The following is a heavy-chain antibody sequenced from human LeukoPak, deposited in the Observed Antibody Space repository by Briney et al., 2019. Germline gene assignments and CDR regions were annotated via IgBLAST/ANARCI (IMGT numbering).Heavy chain of an antibody. V-gene: IGHV3-23*01. CDR1: GFTFRNYA. CDR3: AKTTAGNSSGRYPGWPVDY. CDR2: ISGSGGDT. J-gene: IGHJ4*02. Sequence: GGSLRLSCAASGFTFRNYAIYWVRQAPGKGLEWVSGISGSGGDTYFAASVKGRFTISSDPSTHTVLLQMDSLRAEDTAVYYCAKTTAGNSSGRYPGWPVDYWGQGTPVTVSS. D-gene: IGHD6-19*01.